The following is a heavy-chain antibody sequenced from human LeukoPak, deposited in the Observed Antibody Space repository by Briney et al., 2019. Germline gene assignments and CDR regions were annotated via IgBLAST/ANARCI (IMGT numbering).Heavy chain of an antibody. D-gene: IGHD6-6*01. J-gene: IGHJ4*02. CDR1: GFTFSSYS. CDR2: ISSSSSYI. Sequence: GGCLGLSCAASGFTFSSYSMNWVRQAPGDGLEWVSSISSSSSYIYYADSVKGRFIISRDNAKNSLYLQMNSLRAEDTAVYYCARDGLYSSSWDLDYWGKGTLVTVSS. V-gene: IGHV3-21*01. CDR3: ARDGLYSSSWDLDY.